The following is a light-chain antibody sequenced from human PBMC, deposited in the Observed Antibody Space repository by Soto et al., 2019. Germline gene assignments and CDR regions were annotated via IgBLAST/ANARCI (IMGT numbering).Light chain of an antibody. CDR2: KAS. V-gene: IGKV1-5*03. CDR3: QQYDSYGYS. J-gene: IGKJ2*03. Sequence: DIQMTQSPSTLSASVGDRVTITCRASQSISTWLARYQQKPGNAPKLLIYKASNLESGVPSRFSGSGSGTEFTLTISSLHPDDFATYYCQQYDSYGYSFGQGTKVDIK. CDR1: QSISTW.